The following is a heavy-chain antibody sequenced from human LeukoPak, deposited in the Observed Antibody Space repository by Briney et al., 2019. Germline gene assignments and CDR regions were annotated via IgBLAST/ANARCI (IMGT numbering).Heavy chain of an antibody. CDR3: ARVGWELLGPFDH. Sequence: SETLSLTCTVSGGSITSYYWSSIRQPPGNWLEWMGYIYYNGSTNYNPSLKSRVTISVDRSKNQFSLKLRSVIAADTAVYYCARVGWELLGPFDHWGQGTLVTVSS. CDR2: IYYNGST. D-gene: IGHD1-26*01. V-gene: IGHV4-59*01. CDR1: GGSITSYY. J-gene: IGHJ4*02.